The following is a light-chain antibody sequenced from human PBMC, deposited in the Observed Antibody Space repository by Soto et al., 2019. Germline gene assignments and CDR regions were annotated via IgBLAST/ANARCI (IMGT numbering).Light chain of an antibody. V-gene: IGKV3-11*01. Sequence: IVLTQSPSTLCLSPGERATLSCRARQSVSIYLAWYQQKPDQAPRLLIYDASNRATGIPARFSGSGSGTDLTITISSLVPEDFEVYYCQQRSNWPWTFGQGTKVDIK. CDR1: QSVSIY. J-gene: IGKJ1*01. CDR3: QQRSNWPWT. CDR2: DAS.